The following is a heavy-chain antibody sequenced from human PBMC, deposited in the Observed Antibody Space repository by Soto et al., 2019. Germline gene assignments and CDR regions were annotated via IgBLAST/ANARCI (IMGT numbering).Heavy chain of an antibody. D-gene: IGHD2-2*01. CDR1: GDSFSGYY. J-gene: IGHJ4*02. CDR3: ARAEYQLRIIG. CDR2: INHSGST. V-gene: IGHV4-34*01. Sequence: SETLSLTCAVYGDSFSGYYWCWIRQPPGKGLQWIGEINHSGSTYYNPSLKSRVTISVDTTKNQSSLKLSSVTAADTAVYYCARAEYQLRIIGWGQGTLVTVSS.